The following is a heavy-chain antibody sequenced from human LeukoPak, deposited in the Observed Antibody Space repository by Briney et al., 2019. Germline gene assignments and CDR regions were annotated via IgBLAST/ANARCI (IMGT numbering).Heavy chain of an antibody. CDR2: IYYSGST. CDR3: ARDNRYCSGGSCYVY. CDR1: GGSISSYY. D-gene: IGHD2-15*01. Sequence: KPSETLSLTCTVSGGSISSYYWGWIRQPPGKGLEWIGYIYYSGSTNYNPSLKSRVTISVDTSKNQFSLKLSSVTAADTAVYYCARDNRYCSGGSCYVYWGQGTLVTVSS. J-gene: IGHJ4*02. V-gene: IGHV4-59*01.